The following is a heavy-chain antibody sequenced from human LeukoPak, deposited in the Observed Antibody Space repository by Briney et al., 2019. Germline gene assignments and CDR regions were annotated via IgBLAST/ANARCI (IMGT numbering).Heavy chain of an antibody. Sequence: GGSLRLSCAASGFTFSSYAMHWVRQAPGKGLEWVAVISYDGSNKYYADSVKGRFTISRDNSKNTLYLQMSSLRAEDTAVYYCARALMGVAGVWDSWGQGALVIVSS. D-gene: IGHD6-19*01. CDR3: ARALMGVAGVWDS. V-gene: IGHV3-30-3*01. CDR2: ISYDGSNK. CDR1: GFTFSSYA. J-gene: IGHJ4*02.